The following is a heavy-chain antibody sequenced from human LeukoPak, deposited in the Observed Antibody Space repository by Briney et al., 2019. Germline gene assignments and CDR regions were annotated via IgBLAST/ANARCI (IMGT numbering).Heavy chain of an antibody. CDR3: ARDSSSSNFDY. CDR1: GFTFSSYW. D-gene: IGHD6-6*01. Sequence: GGSLRLSCAVSGFTFSSYWMSWVRQAPGKGLEWVANIKQDRSEKYYVDSVKGRFTISRDNAKNSLYLQMNSLRAEDTAVYYCARDSSSSNFDYWGQGTLVTVSS. V-gene: IGHV3-7*01. J-gene: IGHJ4*02. CDR2: IKQDRSEK.